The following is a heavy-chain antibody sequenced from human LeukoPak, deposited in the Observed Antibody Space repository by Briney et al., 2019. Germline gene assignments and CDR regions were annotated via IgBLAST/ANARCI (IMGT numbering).Heavy chain of an antibody. CDR3: ARGRKYITVFGVVISPYYYMDV. J-gene: IGHJ6*03. Sequence: SETLSLTCAVYGVSFSGYYWSWLRQPPGKGLEWIGEINHSGSTNYNPSLKSRVTISVDTSKNQFSLKLSSVTAAHTAFYCYARGRKYITVFGVVISPYYYMDVWGKGTTVTVSS. CDR2: INHSGST. D-gene: IGHD3-3*01. CDR1: GVSFSGYY. V-gene: IGHV4-34*01.